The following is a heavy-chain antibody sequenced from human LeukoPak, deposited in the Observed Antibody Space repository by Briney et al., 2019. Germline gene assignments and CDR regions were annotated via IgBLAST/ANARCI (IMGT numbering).Heavy chain of an antibody. V-gene: IGHV4-4*09. D-gene: IGHD3-16*01. CDR3: ARFTYTTRPSDV. J-gene: IGHJ6*04. CDR1: NGSISGYY. Sequence: SETLSLTCSVSNGSISGYYWSRIRQPPGQTLEWIGYIYSSGSTNYNPSLQSRVTMSVDTSMNQFSLRLSSVTAADTAIYYCARFTYTTRPSDVWGKGTTVTVSS. CDR2: IYSSGST.